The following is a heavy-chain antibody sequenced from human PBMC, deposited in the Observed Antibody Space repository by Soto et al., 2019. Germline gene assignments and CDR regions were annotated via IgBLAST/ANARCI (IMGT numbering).Heavy chain of an antibody. CDR1: GGSFSDYY. V-gene: IGHV4-34*01. CDR2: INHRGST. J-gene: IGHJ4*02. Sequence: SETLSLTCAVYGGSFSDYYWNWIRQPPGKGLEWIGEINHRGSTNYNPSLKSRVTISVDTSKNHFSLKLSSVTAADSAVYFCAREPYLPQARNDFWGPGTLVTVSS. CDR3: AREPYLPQARNDF.